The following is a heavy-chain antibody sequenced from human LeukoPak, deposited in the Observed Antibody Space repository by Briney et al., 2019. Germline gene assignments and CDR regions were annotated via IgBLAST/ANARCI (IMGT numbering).Heavy chain of an antibody. Sequence: PSETLSLTCTVSGGSITGYYWSWIRQPPGKGLGWVGYIFSSGSTNYNPSLKSRVTISLDTSKSQFSLKLISVTASDTAVYYCARLTKFLTTYYPTPWGQGTLVTVSS. J-gene: IGHJ5*02. CDR2: IFSSGST. V-gene: IGHV4-59*08. CDR1: GGSITGYY. CDR3: ARLTKFLTTYYPTP. D-gene: IGHD2/OR15-2a*01.